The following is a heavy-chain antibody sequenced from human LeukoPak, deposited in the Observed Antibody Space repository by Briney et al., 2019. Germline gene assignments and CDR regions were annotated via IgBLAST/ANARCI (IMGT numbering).Heavy chain of an antibody. J-gene: IGHJ4*02. CDR3: ARDPSTYPDY. CDR2: IYYSGST. V-gene: IGHV4-30-4*01. D-gene: IGHD5/OR15-5a*01. CDR1: GGSISSGDYY. Sequence: SQTLSLTCTVSGGSISSGDYYWSCIRQPPGKGLEWIGYIYYSGSTYYNPSLKSRVTMSVDTSKNQFSLKLSSVTAADTAVYYCARDPSTYPDYWGQRNLVTVSS.